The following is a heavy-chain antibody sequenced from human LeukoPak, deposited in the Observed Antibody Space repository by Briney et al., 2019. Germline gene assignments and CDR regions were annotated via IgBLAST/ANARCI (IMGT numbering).Heavy chain of an antibody. J-gene: IGHJ4*02. V-gene: IGHV3-23*01. D-gene: IGHD6-6*01. CDR1: GFTFSSYA. CDR2: ISASGGGT. Sequence: GGSLRLSCAASGFTFSSYAMYWVRQAPGKGLEWVSGISASGGGTHYADSVKGRFTISRDNSKNTLYLQMNSLRVEDTAVYYCAKSRSSSSGANFVDWGQGPLVTVSS. CDR3: AKSRSSSSGANFVD.